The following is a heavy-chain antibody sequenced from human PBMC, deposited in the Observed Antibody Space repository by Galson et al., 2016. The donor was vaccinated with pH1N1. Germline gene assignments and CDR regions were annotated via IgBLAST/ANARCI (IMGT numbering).Heavy chain of an antibody. CDR3: VRDSEYSAHDLFY. CDR1: GFSFSTYA. V-gene: IGHV3-30-3*01. D-gene: IGHD5-12*01. CDR2: VLYDGNNQ. Sequence: SLRLSCAASGFSFSTYAMHWVRQAPGKGLEWVAVVLYDGNNQYFADSVKGRFTISRDNSKNTVYLQMNRLRAEDTAVYYCVRDSEYSAHDLFYWGQGTLVTVSS. J-gene: IGHJ4*02.